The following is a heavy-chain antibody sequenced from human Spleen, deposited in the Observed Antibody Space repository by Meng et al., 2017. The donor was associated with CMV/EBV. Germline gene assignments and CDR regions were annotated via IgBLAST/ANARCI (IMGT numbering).Heavy chain of an antibody. CDR3: ARSLGFLEDY. D-gene: IGHD3-3*01. J-gene: IGHJ4*02. CDR2: IYSGGST. CDR1: GFTFSDYE. Sequence: GESLKISCEASGFTFSDYEMNWVRQAPGKGLEWVSVIYSGGSTYYADSVKGRFTISRDNSKNTLYLQMNSLRAEDTAVYYCARSLGFLEDYWGQGTLVTVSS. V-gene: IGHV3-53*01.